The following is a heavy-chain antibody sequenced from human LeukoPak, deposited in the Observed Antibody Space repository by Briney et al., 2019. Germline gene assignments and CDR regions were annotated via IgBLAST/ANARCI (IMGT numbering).Heavy chain of an antibody. CDR3: ARDRYYYDSSGNIDY. J-gene: IGHJ4*02. V-gene: IGHV3-23*01. Sequence: PGGSLRLSCAASGFTFSSYAMSWVRQAPGKGLEWVSAISGSGGSTYYADSVKGRFTISRDNSKNTLYLQMNSLRAEDTAVYYCARDRYYYDSSGNIDYWGQGTLVTVSS. CDR1: GFTFSSYA. CDR2: ISGSGGST. D-gene: IGHD3-22*01.